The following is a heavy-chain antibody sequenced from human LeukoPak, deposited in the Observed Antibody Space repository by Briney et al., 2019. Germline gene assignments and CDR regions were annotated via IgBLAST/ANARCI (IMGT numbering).Heavy chain of an antibody. CDR2: ISASGNST. V-gene: IGHV3-23*01. Sequence: PGGSLRLSCAASGFTFSSYAMSWVRQAPGKGLEWVSAISASGNSTYYADFVKDRFTISRDKSKNTLYLQMNSLGAEDTAVYFCAKNRGNYYYFDYWGQGTLVTVSS. D-gene: IGHD4-11*01. CDR3: AKNRGNYYYFDY. CDR1: GFTFSSYA. J-gene: IGHJ4*02.